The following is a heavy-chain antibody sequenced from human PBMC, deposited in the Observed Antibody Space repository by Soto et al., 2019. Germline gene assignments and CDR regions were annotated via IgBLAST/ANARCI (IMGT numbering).Heavy chain of an antibody. CDR3: ARGPSGDKVDY. CDR1: GGSVSSTNW. CDR2: IYHIGST. Sequence: SETLSLTCAVSGGSVSSTNWWSWVRQSPGKGLEWIGDIYHIGSTNYNPSLRGRVTISVDKSNNQFSLKLSSVSAADTAVYYCARGPSGDKVDYWGQGTLVTVSS. D-gene: IGHD7-27*01. J-gene: IGHJ4*02. V-gene: IGHV4-4*02.